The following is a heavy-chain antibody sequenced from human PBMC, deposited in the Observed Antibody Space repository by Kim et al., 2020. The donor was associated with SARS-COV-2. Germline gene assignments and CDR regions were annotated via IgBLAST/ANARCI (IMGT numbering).Heavy chain of an antibody. V-gene: IGHV3-23*01. Sequence: SVKGRFTISRDNSKNTLYLQMNSLRAEDTAVYYCAKNPAAGPRGNWFDPWGQGTLVTVSS. D-gene: IGHD6-13*01. CDR3: AKNPAAGPRGNWFDP. J-gene: IGHJ5*02.